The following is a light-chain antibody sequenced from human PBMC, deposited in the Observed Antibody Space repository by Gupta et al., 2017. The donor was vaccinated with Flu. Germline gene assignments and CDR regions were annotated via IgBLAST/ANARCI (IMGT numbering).Light chain of an antibody. Sequence: QSVLTQPPPASGTPGQRVTISCSGSSSNIGSNYVYWYQQLTGTAPKLLIYRNNQRPSGVPDRFSGSKSGTSASLAISGLRSEDEADYYCAAWDDSLSGRVFGGGTKLTVL. CDR1: SSNIGSNY. J-gene: IGLJ3*02. V-gene: IGLV1-47*01. CDR2: RNN. CDR3: AAWDDSLSGRV.